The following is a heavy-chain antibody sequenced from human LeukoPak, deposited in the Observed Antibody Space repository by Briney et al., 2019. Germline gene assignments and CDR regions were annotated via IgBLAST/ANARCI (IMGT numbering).Heavy chain of an antibody. V-gene: IGHV3-7*01. CDR3: ARVRGYSSPFDY. CDR2: IKQDGSEK. D-gene: IGHD5-18*01. Sequence: PGGSLRLSCAACGFTFSSYCMSWVRQAPGKGLEWVANIKQDGSEKYYVDSVKGRFTISRDNAKPSLYLQMNSLRAEDTAVYYCARVRGYSSPFDYWGQGTLVTVSS. J-gene: IGHJ4*02. CDR1: GFTFSSYC.